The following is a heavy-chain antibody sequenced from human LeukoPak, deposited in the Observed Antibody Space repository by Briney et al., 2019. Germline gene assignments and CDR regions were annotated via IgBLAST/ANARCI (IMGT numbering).Heavy chain of an antibody. V-gene: IGHV1-69*05. J-gene: IGHJ4*02. D-gene: IGHD2-8*01. CDR2: IIPISGTA. CDR3: ASTDCTNGVCYTCDY. Sequence: SVKVSCKASRGTFSSYAISWMRQAPGQGLEWMGRIIPISGTANYAQKFQGRVTITTDESTSTAYMELSSLRSEDTAVYYCASTDCTNGVCYTCDYWGQGTLVTVSS. CDR1: RGTFSSYA.